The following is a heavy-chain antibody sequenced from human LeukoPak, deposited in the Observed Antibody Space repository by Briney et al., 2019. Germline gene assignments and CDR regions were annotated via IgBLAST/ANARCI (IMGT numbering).Heavy chain of an antibody. D-gene: IGHD2-15*01. CDR3: ARDLVGPPGSWFDP. V-gene: IGHV3-11*04. CDR2: ISSSGSTI. Sequence: GGSLRLSCAASGFTFSDYYMSWIRQAPGKGLEWVSYISSSGSTIYYADSVKGRFTISRDNAKNSLYLQMSSLRVEDTAVYYCARDLVGPPGSWFDPWGQGTLVTVSS. J-gene: IGHJ5*02. CDR1: GFTFSDYY.